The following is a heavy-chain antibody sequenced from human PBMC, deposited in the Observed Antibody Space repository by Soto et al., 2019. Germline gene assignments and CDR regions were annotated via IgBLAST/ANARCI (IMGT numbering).Heavy chain of an antibody. Sequence: EASVKVSCKASGGTFSSYAISWVRQAPGQGLEWMGGIIPIFGTANYAQKFQGRVTITADESTSTAYMELSSLRSEDTAVYYCARDPGWYCSGGSCYSTTLDYYGMEVWGQGTTVTVSS. CDR1: GGTFSSYA. J-gene: IGHJ6*02. V-gene: IGHV1-69*13. CDR2: IIPIFGTA. CDR3: ARDPGWYCSGGSCYSTTLDYYGMEV. D-gene: IGHD2-15*01.